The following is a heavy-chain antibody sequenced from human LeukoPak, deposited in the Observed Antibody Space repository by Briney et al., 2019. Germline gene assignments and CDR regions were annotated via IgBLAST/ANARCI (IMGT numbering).Heavy chain of an antibody. D-gene: IGHD2-2*01. J-gene: IGHJ4*02. CDR1: GFTFSDYY. Sequence: KPGGSLRLSCAASGFTFSDYYMSWIRQAPGKGLEWVSYISSSSSYTNYADSVKGRFTISRDNAKNSLYLQMNSLRAEDTAVYYCAKDQGDIVVVPAAMRGQGTLVTVSS. V-gene: IGHV3-11*06. CDR2: ISSSSSYT. CDR3: AKDQGDIVVVPAAM.